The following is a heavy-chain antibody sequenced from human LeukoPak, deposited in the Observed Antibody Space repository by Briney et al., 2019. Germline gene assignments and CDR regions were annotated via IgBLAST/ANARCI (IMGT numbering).Heavy chain of an antibody. Sequence: GGSLRLSCAASGFTFDDYAMHWVRQAPGKGLEWVSGISWNSGSIGYADSVKGRFTISRDNAKNSLYLQMNSLRAEDTAVYYCARDWGYGDGYNGPFDYWGQGTLVTVSS. CDR1: GFTFDDYA. V-gene: IGHV3-9*01. CDR2: ISWNSGSI. J-gene: IGHJ4*02. CDR3: ARDWGYGDGYNGPFDY. D-gene: IGHD5-24*01.